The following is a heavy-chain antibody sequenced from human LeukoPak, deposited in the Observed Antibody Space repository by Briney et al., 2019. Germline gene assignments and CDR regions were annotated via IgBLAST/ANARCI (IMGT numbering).Heavy chain of an antibody. CDR2: ISAYNGNT. V-gene: IGHV1-18*01. J-gene: IGHJ2*01. CDR1: GYTFTNYG. D-gene: IGHD4-17*01. Sequence: ASVQVSCKASGYTFTNYGISWVRQAPGQGLEWMGWISAYNGNTNYAQKLQGRVTMTTDTSTSTAYMELRSLRSDDTAVYYCARDKALPYDYGDYDLNWYFDLWGRGTLVTVSS. CDR3: ARDKALPYDYGDYDLNWYFDL.